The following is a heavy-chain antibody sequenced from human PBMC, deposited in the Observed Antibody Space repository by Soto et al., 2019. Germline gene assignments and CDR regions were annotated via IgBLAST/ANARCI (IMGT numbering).Heavy chain of an antibody. CDR3: ARDNARPQLGGNYYYILDV. CDR2: IMPIFRTP. D-gene: IGHD3-3*02. V-gene: IGHV1-69*12. CDR1: GGTFRNSA. Sequence: QVQLEQSGAEVKKPGSSVKVSCKASGGTFRNSAISWVRQAPGQGLEWMGGIMPIFRTPDYAQKFQGRVTITADESTSTAYMELSGLRSDDTAVYFCARDNARPQLGGNYYYILDVWGHGTTVTVSS. J-gene: IGHJ6*02.